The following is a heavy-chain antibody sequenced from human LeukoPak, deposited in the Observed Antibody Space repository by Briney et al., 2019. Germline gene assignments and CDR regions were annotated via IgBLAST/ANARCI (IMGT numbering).Heavy chain of an antibody. J-gene: IGHJ5*02. CDR1: GYTFTSYD. CDR2: MNPNNGNT. Sequence: ASVKVSCKASGYTFTSYDINWVRQATGQGLEWMGRMNPNNGNTGYAQKFQGRVTITRNTSISTAYMELSSLRSEDTAVYYCARAREVVGATRGWFDPWGQGTLVTVSS. D-gene: IGHD1-26*01. V-gene: IGHV1-8*03. CDR3: ARAREVVGATRGWFDP.